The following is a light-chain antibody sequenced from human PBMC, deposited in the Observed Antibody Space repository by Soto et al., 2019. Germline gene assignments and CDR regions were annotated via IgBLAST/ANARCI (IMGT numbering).Light chain of an antibody. Sequence: MMMTQSPATLSVSPGERATLSCRASQSLSSSSLAWYQQKPGQAPGLLISGASSSAADSPDRFRGSGSGTDFTLTINRLEPEDFAVYYCQQYDSSPRTFGQGTKVDIK. CDR2: GAS. CDR1: QSLSSSS. CDR3: QQYDSSPRT. V-gene: IGKV3-20*01. J-gene: IGKJ1*01.